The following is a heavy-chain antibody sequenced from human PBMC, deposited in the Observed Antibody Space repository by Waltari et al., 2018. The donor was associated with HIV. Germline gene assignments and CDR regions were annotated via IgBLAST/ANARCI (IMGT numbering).Heavy chain of an antibody. D-gene: IGHD3-9*01. CDR3: ARDDILTGYYYYYYGMDV. Sequence: EVQLVESGGGLVQPGGSLRLSCAAPGFTSSSYWMSWVRQAPGEGLEWVANIKQDGSEQYYVDSVKGRFTISRDNAKNSLYLQMNSLRAEDTAVYYCARDDILTGYYYYYYGMDVWGQGTTVTVSS. CDR1: GFTSSSYW. J-gene: IGHJ6*02. CDR2: IKQDGSEQ. V-gene: IGHV3-7*01.